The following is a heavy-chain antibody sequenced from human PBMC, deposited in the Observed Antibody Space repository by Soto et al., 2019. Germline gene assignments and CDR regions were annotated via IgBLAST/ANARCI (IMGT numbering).Heavy chain of an antibody. CDR1: GGSLSTNP. J-gene: IGHJ4*02. Sequence: QVQLVQSGTEVKKPGSSVKVSCKASGGSLSTNPISWVRQAPGQGLEWMGGTGSGTGPGNHAQKFQGRLTITADESTSTVYMELSSLRSDDTAVYFCATELGENPASPFDAWGQGTLVTVSS. CDR2: TGSGTGPG. D-gene: IGHD3-10*01. CDR3: ATELGENPASPFDA. V-gene: IGHV1-69*01.